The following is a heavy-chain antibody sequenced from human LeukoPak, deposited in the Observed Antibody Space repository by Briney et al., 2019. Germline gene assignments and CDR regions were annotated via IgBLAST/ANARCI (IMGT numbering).Heavy chain of an antibody. V-gene: IGHV3-30*02. J-gene: IGHJ4*02. CDR2: IRYDGSNK. D-gene: IGHD4-17*01. CDR3: AILMTTVTHFDY. CDR1: GFTFSSYG. Sequence: PGGSLRLSCAASGFTFSSYGMHWVRQAPGKGLEWVAFIRYDGSNKYYADSVKGRFTISRDNSKNTLYLQMNSLRAEDTAVYYCAILMTTVTHFDYWGQGTLVTVYS.